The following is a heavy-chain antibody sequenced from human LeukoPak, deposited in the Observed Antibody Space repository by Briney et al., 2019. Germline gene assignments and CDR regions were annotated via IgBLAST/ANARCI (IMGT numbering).Heavy chain of an antibody. CDR2: ISYDGSNK. J-gene: IGHJ5*02. CDR1: GFNFRNYG. Sequence: GGSLRLSCAASGFNFRNYGMHWVRQAPGKGLEWVAVISYDGSNKYYADSVKGRFTISRDNSKSTLYLQMNSLRAEDTAVYYCAREVVNWFDPWGQGTLVTVSS. V-gene: IGHV3-30*19. CDR3: AREVVNWFDP.